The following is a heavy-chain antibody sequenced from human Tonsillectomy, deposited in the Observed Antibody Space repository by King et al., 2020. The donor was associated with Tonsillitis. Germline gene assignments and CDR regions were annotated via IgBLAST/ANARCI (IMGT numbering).Heavy chain of an antibody. J-gene: IGHJ4*02. V-gene: IGHV3-30-3*01. D-gene: IGHD7-27*01. Sequence: VQLVESGGGVVQPGRSLRLSCAASGFTFTSYPMHWVRQPPGKGLEWVAVISYDGSNKYYADSVRGRFTISRDNSKNTLYLQMNSLAEDTAVYYCARDGRELTGDYYFDYWGQGTLATVSS. CDR1: GFTFTSYP. CDR2: ISYDGSNK. CDR3: ARDGRELTGDYYFDY.